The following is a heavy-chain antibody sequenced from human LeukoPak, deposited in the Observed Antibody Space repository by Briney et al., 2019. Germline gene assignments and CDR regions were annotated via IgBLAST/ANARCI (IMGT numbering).Heavy chain of an antibody. CDR3: AKGHSAHGTGFDY. D-gene: IGHD1-26*01. CDR1: GLTFSSYA. V-gene: IGHV3-23*01. Sequence: GGSLRLSCAASGLTFSSYAMSWVRQAPGKGLDWVSTVSDSGGSTYFADSVKGRFTVSRDNSRDTLYLQMNSLRAEDTAVYYCAKGHSAHGTGFDYWGQGTLVTVS. J-gene: IGHJ4*02. CDR2: VSDSGGST.